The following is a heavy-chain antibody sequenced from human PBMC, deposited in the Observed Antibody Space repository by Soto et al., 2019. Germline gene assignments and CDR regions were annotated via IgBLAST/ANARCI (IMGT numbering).Heavy chain of an antibody. CDR2: IYYSGST. Sequence: SETLSLTCTVSGGSISSYYWSWIRQPPGKGLEWIGYIYYSGSTNYNPSLKSRVTISVDTSKNQFSLKLSSVTAADTAVYYCARAPPLGYCSSTSCPNPVIFDYWGQGTLVTVSS. CDR1: GGSISSYY. D-gene: IGHD2-2*01. J-gene: IGHJ4*02. V-gene: IGHV4-59*01. CDR3: ARAPPLGYCSSTSCPNPVIFDY.